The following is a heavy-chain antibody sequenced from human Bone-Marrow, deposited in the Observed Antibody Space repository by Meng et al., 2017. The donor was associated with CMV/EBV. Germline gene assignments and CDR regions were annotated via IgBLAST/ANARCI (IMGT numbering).Heavy chain of an antibody. V-gene: IGHV3-30-3*01. Sequence: GESLKISCAASGFTFSSYAMHWVRQAPGKGLEWVAVISYDGSNKYYADSVKGRFTISRDNSKNTLYLQMNSLRAEDTAVYYCAKELKTIAAAERYGMDVWGQGTTVTGSS. J-gene: IGHJ6*02. CDR3: AKELKTIAAAERYGMDV. CDR1: GFTFSSYA. D-gene: IGHD6-13*01. CDR2: ISYDGSNK.